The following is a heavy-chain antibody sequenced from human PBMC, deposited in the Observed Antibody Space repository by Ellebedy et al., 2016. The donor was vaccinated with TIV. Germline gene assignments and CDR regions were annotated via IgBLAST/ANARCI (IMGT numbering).Heavy chain of an antibody. CDR1: AGSITSRNW. CDR3: ARTGSGGDLEY. CDR2: IYHSGST. D-gene: IGHD2-21*02. V-gene: IGHV4-4*02. J-gene: IGHJ4*02. Sequence: MPSETLSLTCTVSAGSITSRNWWIWVRQPPGKGLEWIGEIYHSGSTNYTPSLKSRVTISVDKSKTQFSLKLSSVTAADTAVYYCARTGSGGDLEYWGQGTLVTVSS.